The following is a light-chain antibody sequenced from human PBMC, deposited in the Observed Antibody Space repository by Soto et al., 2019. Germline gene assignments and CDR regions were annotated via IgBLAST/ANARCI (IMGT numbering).Light chain of an antibody. J-gene: IGKJ5*01. CDR2: DAS. CDR3: QQRSNWPPRIT. CDR1: QSVSSY. V-gene: IGKV3-11*01. Sequence: EIVLTQSPATLSLSPGERATLSCRASQSVSSYLAWYQQKPGQAHRLLIYDASNRATGIPARFSGSGSGTDFPLTISSLEPEDFAVYYCQQRSNWPPRITFGQGTRLEIK.